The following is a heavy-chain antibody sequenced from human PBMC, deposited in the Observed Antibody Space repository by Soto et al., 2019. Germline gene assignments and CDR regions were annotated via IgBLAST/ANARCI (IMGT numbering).Heavy chain of an antibody. CDR2: INPSGGHT. Sequence: QVQLMQSGAEVKKPGASVKVSCKASGNTFTNYYIHWVRQAPGQGLEWMGTINPSGGHTTYAQKFRGRVTMTRDRSARRLDMGLTGLRSEDTAVYYCARGGHVVVVTAAFDYWGQGTLVTVSS. J-gene: IGHJ4*02. D-gene: IGHD2-21*02. V-gene: IGHV1-46*01. CDR1: GNTFTNYY. CDR3: ARGGHVVVVTAAFDY.